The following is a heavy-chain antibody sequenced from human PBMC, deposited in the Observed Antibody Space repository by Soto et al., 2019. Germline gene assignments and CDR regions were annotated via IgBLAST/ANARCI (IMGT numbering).Heavy chain of an antibody. J-gene: IGHJ4*02. CDR1: GFTFSTCA. D-gene: IGHD3-22*01. CDR3: VKGSSAYRPYYFDH. CDR2: ISGSGGST. Sequence: ELQLLESGGGLAQPGGSLRLSCAASGFTFSTCAMSWVRQTPGKGLEWVSAISGSGGSTYHADSVMGRFTIYRDNSKNTVYLRIDTLRADDTAVYYCVKGSSAYRPYYFDHWGQGTLVTVS. V-gene: IGHV3-23*01.